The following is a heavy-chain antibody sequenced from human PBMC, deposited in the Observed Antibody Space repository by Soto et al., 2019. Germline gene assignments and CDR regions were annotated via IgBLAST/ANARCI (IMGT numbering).Heavy chain of an antibody. CDR3: ARDLVSSSWYSSYYYYGMDV. Sequence: GGSLRLSCAASGFTFSSYAMHWLRQAPGKGLEWVAVISYDGSNKYYADSVKGRFTISRDNSKNTLYLQMNSLRAEDTAVYYCARDLVSSSWYSSYYYYGMDVWGQGTTVTVSS. D-gene: IGHD6-13*01. J-gene: IGHJ6*02. CDR2: ISYDGSNK. CDR1: GFTFSSYA. V-gene: IGHV3-30-3*01.